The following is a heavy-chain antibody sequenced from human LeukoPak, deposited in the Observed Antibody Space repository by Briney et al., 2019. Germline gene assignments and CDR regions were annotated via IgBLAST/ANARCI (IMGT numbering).Heavy chain of an antibody. CDR2: ISSSSSYI. CDR3: ARDHDYGDYGGFDP. D-gene: IGHD4-17*01. Sequence: PGGSLRLSCAASGFTFSSYSMNWVHQAPGKGLEWVSSISSSSSYIYYADSVKGRFTISRDNAKNSLYLQMNSLRAEDTAVYYCARDHDYGDYGGFDPWGQGTLVTVSS. V-gene: IGHV3-21*01. CDR1: GFTFSSYS. J-gene: IGHJ5*02.